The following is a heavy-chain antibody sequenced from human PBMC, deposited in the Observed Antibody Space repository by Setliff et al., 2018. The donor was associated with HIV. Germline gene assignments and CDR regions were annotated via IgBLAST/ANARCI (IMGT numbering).Heavy chain of an antibody. Sequence: PGESLKISCAASGFTFSTYSMNWVRQAPGKGLEWVSYISSSGSTIYYADSVKGRFTISRDNAKNSLSLQMDSLRAEDTAVYYCARDWEVVAVTAHMDVWGKGTTVTVSS. CDR3: ARDWEVVAVTAHMDV. CDR2: ISSSGSTI. D-gene: IGHD2-15*01. J-gene: IGHJ6*03. CDR1: GFTFSTYS. V-gene: IGHV3-48*01.